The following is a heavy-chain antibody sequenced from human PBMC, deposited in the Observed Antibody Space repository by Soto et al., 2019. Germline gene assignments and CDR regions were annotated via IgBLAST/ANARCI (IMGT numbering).Heavy chain of an antibody. CDR1: GGSFSGYY. CDR2: INHSGST. D-gene: IGHD3-10*01. J-gene: IGHJ6*02. V-gene: IGHV4-34*01. CDR3: ARGRGWFGELRDGMDV. Sequence: QVQLQQWGAGLLKPSETLSLTCAVYGGSFSGYYWSWIRQPPGKGLEWIGEINHSGSTNYNPSPKSRVTISVDTSKNQFSLKLSSVTAADTAVYYCARGRGWFGELRDGMDVWGQGTTVTVSS.